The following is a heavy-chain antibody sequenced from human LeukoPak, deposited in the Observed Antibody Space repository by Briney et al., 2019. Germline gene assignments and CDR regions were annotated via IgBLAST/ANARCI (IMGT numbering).Heavy chain of an antibody. CDR3: ANYGLSGSGHYYFNS. CDR1: GFTFSSYA. V-gene: IGHV3-7*01. CDR2: IKQDGSEK. D-gene: IGHD6-19*01. Sequence: PGGSLRLSCAASGFTFSSYAMSWVRQAPGKGLEWVANIKQDGSEKNYVDAVKGRFTISRDNAKNSLYLQMNNLRDEDTAVYYCANYGLSGSGHYYFNSWGQGILVTVS. J-gene: IGHJ4*02.